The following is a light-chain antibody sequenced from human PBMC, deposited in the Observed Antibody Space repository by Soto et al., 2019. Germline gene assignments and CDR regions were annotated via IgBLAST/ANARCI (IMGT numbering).Light chain of an antibody. CDR1: SSNIGRNT. J-gene: IGLJ2*01. CDR2: SSS. CDR3: AAWDDSLNGHVE. V-gene: IGLV1-44*01. Sequence: QAVVTQPPSASGTPGQRVTISCSGSSSNIGRNTVNWYQQLPGTAPKLLIYSSSQRPSGVPDRFSGSKSGTSASLAISGLQSEDEADYVCAAWDDSLNGHVEFGGGTKLTVL.